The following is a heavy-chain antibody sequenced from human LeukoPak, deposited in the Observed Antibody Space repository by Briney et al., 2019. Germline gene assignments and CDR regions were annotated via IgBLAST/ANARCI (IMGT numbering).Heavy chain of an antibody. CDR1: GFTFSSYW. CDR2: ISFDGSNK. V-gene: IGHV3-30*03. D-gene: IGHD6-13*01. CDR3: ARQQLVPGGEYFDY. Sequence: PGGSLRLSCAASGFTFSSYWMSWVRQAPGKGLEWVALISFDGSNKYHADSVKGRFTVSRDNSKNTLYLQMNSLRAEDTAVYYCARQQLVPGGEYFDYWGQGTLVTVSS. J-gene: IGHJ4*02.